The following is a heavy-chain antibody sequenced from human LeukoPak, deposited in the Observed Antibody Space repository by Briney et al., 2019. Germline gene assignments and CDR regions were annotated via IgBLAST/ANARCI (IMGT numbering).Heavy chain of an antibody. CDR2: IDPNSGAT. D-gene: IGHD1-20*01. V-gene: IGHV1-2*02. J-gene: IGHJ5*02. CDR3: ARGRASLTAWFVP. Sequence: GASVKVSCKASGYTFTSYYMHWVRQAPGQGLEWMGWIDPNSGATDSAQKFQGRVTVTRDTSINTVCMELSRLTSDDTAVYYCARGRASLTAWFVPWGQGTLVTVSS. CDR1: GYTFTSYY.